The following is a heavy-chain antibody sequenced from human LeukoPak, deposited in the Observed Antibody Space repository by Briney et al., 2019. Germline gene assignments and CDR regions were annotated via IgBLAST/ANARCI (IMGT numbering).Heavy chain of an antibody. V-gene: IGHV4-34*01. D-gene: IGHD3-22*01. J-gene: IGHJ4*02. CDR3: ARDYYYDSSGYYTPDDY. CDR2: INHSGST. Sequence: PSETLSLTCAVYGGSFSGYYWSWIRQPPGKGLEWSGEINHSGSTNYNPSLKSRVTISVDTSKNQFSLKLSSVTAADTAVYYCARDYYYDSSGYYTPDDYWGQGTLVTVSS. CDR1: GGSFSGYY.